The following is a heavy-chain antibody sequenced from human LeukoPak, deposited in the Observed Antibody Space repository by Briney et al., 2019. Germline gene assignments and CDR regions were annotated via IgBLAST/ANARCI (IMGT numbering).Heavy chain of an antibody. D-gene: IGHD2-21*02. V-gene: IGHV3-23*01. CDR3: AKLSLGDFEYFDY. J-gene: IGHJ4*02. Sequence: GGSLRLSCVSSGFIFSSYVMSWVRQAPGKGLEWVSSISVAGATTDYADSVKGRFTISRDNSKSTVYLQMNGLRVEDTALYYCAKLSLGDFEYFDYWGQGTLVTASS. CDR2: ISVAGATT. CDR1: GFIFSSYV.